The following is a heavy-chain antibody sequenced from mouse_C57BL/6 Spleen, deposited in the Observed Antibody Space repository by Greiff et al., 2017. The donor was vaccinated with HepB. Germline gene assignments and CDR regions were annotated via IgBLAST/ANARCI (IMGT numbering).Heavy chain of an antibody. D-gene: IGHD1-1*01. CDR3: ARADYGSSPYDMDY. J-gene: IGHJ4*01. Sequence: VQLQHPGAELVKPGASVKLSCKASGYTFTSYWMQWVKQRPGQGLEWIGEIDPSDSYTNYKQKFKGKATLTVDTSSSTAYMQLSSLTSEDSAVYDCARADYGSSPYDMDYWGQGTSVTVSS. CDR2: IDPSDSYT. V-gene: IGHV1-50*01. CDR1: GYTFTSYW.